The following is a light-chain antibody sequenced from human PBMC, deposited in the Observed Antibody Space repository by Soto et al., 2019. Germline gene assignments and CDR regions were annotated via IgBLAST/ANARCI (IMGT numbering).Light chain of an antibody. V-gene: IGKV1-39*01. CDR2: TTS. Sequence: DIQMTQSPPSLSASVGDRVTITCRTSQTVSKYLNWYQQKPGKAPDLLVYTTSTLHSGVPSRFSGSGSGTDFTLTITSLQPEYFATYYCQQTYSLPRTFGPGTRVE. J-gene: IGKJ1*01. CDR3: QQTYSLPRT. CDR1: QTVSKY.